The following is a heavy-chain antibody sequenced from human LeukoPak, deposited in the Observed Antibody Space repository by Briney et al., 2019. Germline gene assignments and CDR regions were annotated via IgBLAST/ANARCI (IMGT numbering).Heavy chain of an antibody. Sequence: SQTLSLTCATSGDSVSSNSAAWNWIRQSPSRGLEWLGRTYYRSKWHNDYAVSVKSRITINPDTSKNQFSLQLNSVTPEDTAVYYCARGATPDYGDYGFDYWGQGTLVTVSS. J-gene: IGHJ4*02. CDR2: TYYRSKWHN. CDR1: GDSVSSNSAA. CDR3: ARGATPDYGDYGFDY. V-gene: IGHV6-1*01. D-gene: IGHD4-17*01.